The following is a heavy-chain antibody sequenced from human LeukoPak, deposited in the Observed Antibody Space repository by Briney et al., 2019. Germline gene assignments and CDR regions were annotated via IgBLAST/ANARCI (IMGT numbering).Heavy chain of an antibody. CDR3: ARDKGDGSGRYYGGGHDY. V-gene: IGHV3-33*01. Sequence: PGRSLRLSCAASGFTFSSYGMHWVRQAPGKGLEWVAVIWYDGSNKYYADSVKGRFTISRDNSKNTLNLQMNSLRAEDTAVYYCARDKGDGSGRYYGGGHDYWGQGTLVTVSS. CDR2: IWYDGSNK. D-gene: IGHD3-10*01. CDR1: GFTFSSYG. J-gene: IGHJ4*02.